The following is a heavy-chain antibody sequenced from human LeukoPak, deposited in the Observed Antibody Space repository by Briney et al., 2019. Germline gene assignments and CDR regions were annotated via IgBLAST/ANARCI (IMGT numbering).Heavy chain of an antibody. CDR2: ISYSGST. V-gene: IGHV4-31*03. Sequence: SETLSLTCTVSGGSISSDGYYWSWLRQLPGKGLEWIAYISYSGSTYYTSSLKSRLSISMDTSQNQFSLKLSSVTAADTAVYYCARDGAYGDLDYWGQGTLVTVSS. CDR1: GGSISSDGYY. D-gene: IGHD4-17*01. CDR3: ARDGAYGDLDY. J-gene: IGHJ4*02.